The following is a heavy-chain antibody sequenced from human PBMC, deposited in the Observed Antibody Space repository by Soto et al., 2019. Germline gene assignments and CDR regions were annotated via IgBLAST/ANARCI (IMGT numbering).Heavy chain of an antibody. V-gene: IGHV4-34*01. CDR1: GGSFREYY. CDR2: INQSGTT. D-gene: IGHD3-10*01. CDR3: ARDIITVIGGEIYYYFGMDV. J-gene: IGHJ6*02. Sequence: SETLSLTSAVNGGSFREYYWSWLRQPPGKGLEWIGEINQSGTTHYNPSLKRRINISIDTSKNQFSLSLTSVTAADTATYYCARDIITVIGGEIYYYFGMDVWGQGTTVTVSS.